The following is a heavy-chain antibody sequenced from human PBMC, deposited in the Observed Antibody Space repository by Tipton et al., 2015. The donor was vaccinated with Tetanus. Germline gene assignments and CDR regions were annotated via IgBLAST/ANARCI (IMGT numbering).Heavy chain of an antibody. D-gene: IGHD5-12*01. J-gene: IGHJ4*02. CDR1: GTSIRRSGHY. V-gene: IGHV4-61*08. CDR3: ARANNDYPKKGPFDY. Sequence: TLSLTCTVSGTSIRRSGHYWTWVRQPPGKEPEWVGYVYHSGATNYHPSLKSRLAISADTSKNQFSLNLRSVITANTAVYYCARANNDYPKKGPFDYWGQGILVIVSS. CDR2: VYHSGAT.